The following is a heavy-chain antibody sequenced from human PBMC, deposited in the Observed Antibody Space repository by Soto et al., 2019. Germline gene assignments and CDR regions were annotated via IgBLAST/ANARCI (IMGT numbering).Heavy chain of an antibody. J-gene: IGHJ6*02. D-gene: IGHD1-26*01. CDR1: GFTFSNYW. CDR3: ARDRSYGGNSSHRYYYYGMDV. CDR2: INSDGSNK. Sequence: PGRSLRLSCAASGFTFSNYWMHWVRQAPGKGLVWVSRINSDGSNKYYADSVKGRFTISRDNSKNTLYLQMNSLRAEDTAVYYCARDRSYGGNSSHRYYYYGMDVWGQGTTVTVSS. V-gene: IGHV3-74*01.